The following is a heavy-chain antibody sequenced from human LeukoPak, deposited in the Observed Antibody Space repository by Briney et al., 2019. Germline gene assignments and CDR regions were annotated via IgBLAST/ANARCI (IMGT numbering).Heavy chain of an antibody. Sequence: PGGSLRLSCATSGFTFSSSWMSWVRQAPGKGLECVANIKEDGREKYYVDSVKGRFTISRDDAKNSLFLQMNGLRADDTAVYYCTRENYVPDSWGQGTLVTVSS. CDR3: TRENYVPDS. V-gene: IGHV3-7*03. CDR1: GFTFSSSW. J-gene: IGHJ4*02. D-gene: IGHD3-10*02. CDR2: IKEDGREK.